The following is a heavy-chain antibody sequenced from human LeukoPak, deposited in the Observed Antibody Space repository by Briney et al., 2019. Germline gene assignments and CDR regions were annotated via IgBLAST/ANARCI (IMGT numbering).Heavy chain of an antibody. J-gene: IGHJ3*02. CDR1: GYTFTSYG. CDR2: ISAYNGNT. V-gene: IGHV1-18*01. D-gene: IGHD5-18*01. Sequence: ASVKVSCKASGYTFTSYGISWVRRAPGQGLEWMGWISAYNGNTNYAQKLQGRVTMTTDTSTSTAYMVLRSLRSDDTAVYYCARDVGGHSYGPGAFDIWGQGTMVTVSS. CDR3: ARDVGGHSYGPGAFDI.